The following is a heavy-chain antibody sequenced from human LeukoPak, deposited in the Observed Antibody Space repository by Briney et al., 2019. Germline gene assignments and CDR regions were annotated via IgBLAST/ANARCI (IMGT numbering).Heavy chain of an antibody. CDR2: ISWDGGST. CDR1: GFTFDDYA. V-gene: IGHV3-43D*03. CDR3: AKEAGIAAAGPFDY. Sequence: GGSLRLSCAASGFTFDDYAMHWVRQAPGKGLEWVSLISWDGGSTYYADSVKGRFTISGDNSKNSLYLQMNSLRAEDTALYYCAKEAGIAAAGPFDYWGQGTLVTVSS. D-gene: IGHD6-13*01. J-gene: IGHJ4*02.